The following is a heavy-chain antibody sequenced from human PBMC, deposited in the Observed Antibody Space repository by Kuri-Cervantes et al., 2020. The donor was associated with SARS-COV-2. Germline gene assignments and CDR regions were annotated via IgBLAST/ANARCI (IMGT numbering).Heavy chain of an antibody. D-gene: IGHD1-26*01. J-gene: IGHJ3*02. CDR3: AGFPEWELRPFDI. CDR1: GFTFSTDG. Sequence: GGSLRLSCAASGFTFSTDGIHWTRQAPGKGREWVALISYDGINQYYADSVKGRFTISRDNSKNTLCLQMNNLRPEDTGVYYCAGFPEWELRPFDIWGQGTMVTVSS. CDR2: ISYDGINQ. V-gene: IGHV3-30*03.